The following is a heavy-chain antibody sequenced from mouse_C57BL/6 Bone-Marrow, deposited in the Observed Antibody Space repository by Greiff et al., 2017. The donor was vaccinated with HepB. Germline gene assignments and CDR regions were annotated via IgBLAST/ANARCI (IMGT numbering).Heavy chain of an antibody. J-gene: IGHJ1*03. CDR1: GYTFTSYW. CDR3: ALITTVDGYFDV. D-gene: IGHD1-1*01. V-gene: IGHV1-7*01. CDR2: INPSSGYT. Sequence: VKLQESGADLAKPGASVKLSCTASGYTFTSYWMPWVKQRPGQGLEWIGYINPSSGYTKYTQKFKDKATLTADKSSSTDYMQLSSLTSEDSAVYYCALITTVDGYFDVWGTGTTVTVSS.